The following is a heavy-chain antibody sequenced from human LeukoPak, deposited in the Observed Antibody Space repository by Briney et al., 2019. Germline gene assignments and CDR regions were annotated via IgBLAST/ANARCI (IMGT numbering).Heavy chain of an antibody. D-gene: IGHD3-3*01. V-gene: IGHV3-23*01. Sequence: GGSLRLSCAASGFTFSSYAMSWVRQAPGKGLEWVSAISSSGGSTYYADSVKGRFAISRDNSKNTLYLQMNSLRAEDMAVYYCAKALDYDFWSGYPWGLMDVWGKGTTVTVSS. CDR1: GFTFSSYA. J-gene: IGHJ6*03. CDR2: ISSSGGST. CDR3: AKALDYDFWSGYPWGLMDV.